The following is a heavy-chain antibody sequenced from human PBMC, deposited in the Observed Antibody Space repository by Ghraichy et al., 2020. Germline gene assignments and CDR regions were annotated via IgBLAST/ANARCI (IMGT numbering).Heavy chain of an antibody. CDR3: ARDPHNYDILTGSDNWFDP. CDR2: ISAYNGKT. J-gene: IGHJ5*02. V-gene: IGHV1-18*01. Sequence: ASVKVSCKASGCTFSSYTISWVRQAPGQGLEWMGRISAYNGKTNYAQKLQGRVTMTTDTSTSTAYMELRSLRSDDTAVYYCARDPHNYDILTGSDNWFDPWGQGTLFTVSS. D-gene: IGHD3-9*01. CDR1: GCTFSSYT.